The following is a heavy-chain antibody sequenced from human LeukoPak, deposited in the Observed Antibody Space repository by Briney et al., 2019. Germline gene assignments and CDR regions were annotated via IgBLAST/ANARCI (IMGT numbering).Heavy chain of an antibody. CDR3: AREGTGIDP. CDR2: IYYSGST. V-gene: IGHV4-59*12. J-gene: IGHJ5*02. CDR1: GGSISSYY. Sequence: PSETLSLTCTVSGGSISSYYWSWIRQPPGKGLEWIGYIYYSGSTNYNPSLKSRVTISVDTSKNQFSLKLSSVTAADTAVYYCAREGTGIDPWGQGTLVTVSS. D-gene: IGHD1-1*01.